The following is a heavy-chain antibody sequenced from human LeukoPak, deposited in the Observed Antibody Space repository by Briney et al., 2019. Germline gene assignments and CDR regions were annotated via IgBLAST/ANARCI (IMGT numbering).Heavy chain of an antibody. V-gene: IGHV3-43*02. Sequence: GGSLRLSCVASGLPIADFAMHWVRQAPGKGPEWVSLISGDGVSTFYADSVKGRFSTSRDNSKNSLYLEMNSLRTEDAAMYYCAKESGKFDYWGQGTLVAVSS. CDR1: GLPIADFA. J-gene: IGHJ4*02. CDR3: AKESGKFDY. CDR2: ISGDGVST.